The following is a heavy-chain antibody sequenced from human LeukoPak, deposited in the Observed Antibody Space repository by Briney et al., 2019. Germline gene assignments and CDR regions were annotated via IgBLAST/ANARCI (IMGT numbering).Heavy chain of an antibody. CDR1: GFTFSSYA. D-gene: IGHD3-22*01. CDR3: ARDIDYDSSGYPASYGMDV. CDR2: ISYDGSNK. Sequence: GGSLRLSCAASGFTFSSYAMHWVRQAPGKGLEWVAVISYDGSNKYYADSVKGRFTISRDNSKNTLYLQMNSLRAEDTAVYYCARDIDYDSSGYPASYGMDVWGQGTTVTVSS. V-gene: IGHV3-30-3*01. J-gene: IGHJ6*02.